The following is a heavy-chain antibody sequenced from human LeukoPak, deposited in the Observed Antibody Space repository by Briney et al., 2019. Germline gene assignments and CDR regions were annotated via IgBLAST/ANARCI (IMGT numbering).Heavy chain of an antibody. Sequence: ASVKVSCKSSGYTYTTFGITWVRQAPGQGLEWMGWISVYNGKTKYAQKLQGRVIMTADTSTTTAYMELWSLRGDDTAIYYCARGGEGPYGIYAPDSWGQGTLVTVSS. D-gene: IGHD3-10*01. CDR2: ISVYNGKT. CDR3: ARGGEGPYGIYAPDS. J-gene: IGHJ5*01. V-gene: IGHV1-18*04. CDR1: GYTYTTFG.